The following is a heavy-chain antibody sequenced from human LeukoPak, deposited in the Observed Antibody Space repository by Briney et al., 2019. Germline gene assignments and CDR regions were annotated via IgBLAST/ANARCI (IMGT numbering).Heavy chain of an antibody. Sequence: GGSLRLSCAASGFTLSRYWMHWVRQAPGKGLVWVSRIKNDGSSISYADSVKGRFTISRDNAKNTLYLQMNSLRAEDTAVYYCAKGSRRIVATSIGYWGQGTLVTVSS. J-gene: IGHJ4*02. CDR1: GFTLSRYW. D-gene: IGHD5-12*01. CDR2: IKNDGSSI. V-gene: IGHV3-74*01. CDR3: AKGSRRIVATSIGY.